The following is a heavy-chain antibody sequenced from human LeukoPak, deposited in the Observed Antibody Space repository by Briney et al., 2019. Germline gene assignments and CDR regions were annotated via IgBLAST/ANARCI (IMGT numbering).Heavy chain of an antibody. D-gene: IGHD6-6*01. CDR2: IHNGGRT. Sequence: SETLSLTCTVSGDSISNYYWIWIRQPAGKGLEWIGRIHNGGRTYYNPSPTSRVTMSLDTSKNQLSLKLSSVAAADTAVYYCARGGLEYSTSSGYYPYYYYMDVWGIGATVTVSS. J-gene: IGHJ6*03. CDR3: ARGGLEYSTSSGYYPYYYYMDV. CDR1: GDSISNYY. V-gene: IGHV4-4*07.